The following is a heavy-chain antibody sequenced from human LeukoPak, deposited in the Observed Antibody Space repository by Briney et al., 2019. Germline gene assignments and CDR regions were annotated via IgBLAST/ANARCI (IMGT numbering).Heavy chain of an antibody. V-gene: IGHV3-30-3*01. D-gene: IGHD2-2*01. CDR2: ISYAGSNK. Sequence: RGSLRLSCAASGVTFSSYAMHWDRQAPGKGLEWVAVISYAGSNKYYADSVKGRFTISRDNSKNTLYLQMNSLRAEDTAVYYCARGTVVPAAPPYYYGMDVWGQGTTVTVSS. CDR1: GVTFSSYA. CDR3: ARGTVVPAAPPYYYGMDV. J-gene: IGHJ6*02.